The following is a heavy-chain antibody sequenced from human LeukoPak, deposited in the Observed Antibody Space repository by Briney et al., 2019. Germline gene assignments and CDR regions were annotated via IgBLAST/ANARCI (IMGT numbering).Heavy chain of an antibody. V-gene: IGHV3-21*01. CDR1: GFTFSSYS. CDR3: ARDGGLVKAFDI. J-gene: IGHJ3*02. CDR2: ISSSSSYI. D-gene: IGHD3/OR15-3a*01. Sequence: GGSLRLSCAASGFTFSSYSMNWVRQAPGKGLEWVSSISSSSSYIYYADSVKGRFTISRDNAKNSLYLQMNSLRAEDTAVYYCARDGGLVKAFDIWGQGTMVTVSS.